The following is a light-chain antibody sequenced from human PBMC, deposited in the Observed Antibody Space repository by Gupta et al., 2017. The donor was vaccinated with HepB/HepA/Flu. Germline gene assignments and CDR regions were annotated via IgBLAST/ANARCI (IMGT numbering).Light chain of an antibody. CDR2: WES. J-gene: IGKJ1*01. V-gene: IGKV4-1*01. CDR1: QSVLYSSNNQNY. Sequence: DIVITQVPIFLAVSWGERATINCKSSQSVLYSSNNQNYLAWYKQKPGQPPQLLIYWESTRESWVPDRFNGSGDGPDFTLTVSSAQAEDGEVYYSEQYDNYPRTWTFGQETKVEIK. CDR3: EQYDNYPRTWT.